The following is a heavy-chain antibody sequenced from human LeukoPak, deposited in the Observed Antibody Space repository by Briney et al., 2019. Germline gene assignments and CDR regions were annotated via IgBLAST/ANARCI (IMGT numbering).Heavy chain of an antibody. CDR3: AYDSSGYDYFDY. CDR2: ISGSGGST. Sequence: GGSLRLSCAASGFTFSSYAMSWVRQAPGKGLEWVSAISGSGGSTYYADSVKGRFTISRDNSKNTLYLQMNSLRAEDTAVYYCAYDSSGYDYFDYWDQGTLVTVSS. J-gene: IGHJ4*02. D-gene: IGHD3-22*01. V-gene: IGHV3-23*01. CDR1: GFTFSSYA.